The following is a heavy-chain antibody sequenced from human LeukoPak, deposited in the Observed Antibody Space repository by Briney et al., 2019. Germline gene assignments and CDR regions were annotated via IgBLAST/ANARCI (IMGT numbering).Heavy chain of an antibody. CDR3: ARDLVGATLDDY. Sequence: WASVKVSCKTSGYTFTGYYMHWVRQAPGQGLEWMGWINPNSGGTNYAQKFQGRVTMTRDTSISTAYMELSRLRSDDTAVYYCARDLVGATLDDYWGQGTLVTVSS. CDR1: GYTFTGYY. J-gene: IGHJ4*02. V-gene: IGHV1-2*02. D-gene: IGHD1-26*01. CDR2: INPNSGGT.